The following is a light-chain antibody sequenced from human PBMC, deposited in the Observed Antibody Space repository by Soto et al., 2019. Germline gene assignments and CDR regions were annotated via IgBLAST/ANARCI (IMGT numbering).Light chain of an antibody. V-gene: IGKV1-9*01. CDR2: GAS. CDR1: QGISSF. Sequence: IQLTQSPSSLSASVGDRVTITSRASQGISSFLAWYQQKPGKAPKPLIYGASTLQSGVPSRFSGSGSGTDFTLTIGSLQPEDFATYYCQQLNSFPIPFGPGTKVDIK. CDR3: QQLNSFPIP. J-gene: IGKJ3*01.